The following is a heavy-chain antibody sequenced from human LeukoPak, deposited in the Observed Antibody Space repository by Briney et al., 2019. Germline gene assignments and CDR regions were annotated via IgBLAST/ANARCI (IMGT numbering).Heavy chain of an antibody. J-gene: IGHJ6*03. V-gene: IGHV4-34*01. CDR1: GGSFSGYY. Sequence: SETLSLTCAAYGGSFSGYYWSWIRLPPGKGLEWIGEINHSGSTNYNPSLKSRVTISVDTSKNQFSLKLSSVTAADTAVYYCARYSSGPAAPPPNLHYYYYYMDVWGKGTTVTVSS. D-gene: IGHD2-2*01. CDR2: INHSGST. CDR3: ARYSSGPAAPPPNLHYYYYYMDV.